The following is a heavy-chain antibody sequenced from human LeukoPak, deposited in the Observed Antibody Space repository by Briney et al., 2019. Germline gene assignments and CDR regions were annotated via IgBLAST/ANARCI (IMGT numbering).Heavy chain of an antibody. CDR3: ARGCRSTSCYGFDY. V-gene: IGHV3-53*01. Sequence: GGSLRLSCAASGFTASSKYMSWVRQAPGKGLEWVSVIYSGGSTYYADSVKGRFTISRDNSKNTLYLQMNSLRAEDTAVYYCARGCRSTSCYGFDYWGQGTLVTVSS. CDR2: IYSGGST. D-gene: IGHD2-2*01. CDR1: GFTASSKY. J-gene: IGHJ4*02.